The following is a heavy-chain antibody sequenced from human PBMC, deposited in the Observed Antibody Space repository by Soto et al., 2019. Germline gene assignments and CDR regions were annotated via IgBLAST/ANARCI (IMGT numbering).Heavy chain of an antibody. D-gene: IGHD3-10*01. CDR3: AKGKSTGDIDWFDP. CDR2: LIGGHYGT. Sequence: GGSLRLSCTASGFTLQNYAMAWVRQAPGKGLEWVSTLIGGHYGTAYSYSVKGRFTVSRDNSKNCLYLQMNSLGVEDTAMYFCAKGKSTGDIDWFDPWGQGSLVTVPQ. V-gene: IGHV3-23*01. J-gene: IGHJ5*02. CDR1: GFTLQNYA.